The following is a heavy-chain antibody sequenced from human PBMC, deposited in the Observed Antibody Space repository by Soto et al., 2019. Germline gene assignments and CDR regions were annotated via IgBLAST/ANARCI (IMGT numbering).Heavy chain of an antibody. J-gene: IGHJ6*02. D-gene: IGHD3-22*01. CDR2: IWYDGSNK. CDR3: ARDYYDSSGYDGMDV. Sequence: GGSLRLSCAASGFTFSSYGMHWVRQAPGKGLEWVAVIWYDGSNKYYADSVKGRFTISRDNSKNTLYLQMNSLRAEDTAVYYCARDYYDSSGYDGMDVWGQGTTVTVSS. V-gene: IGHV3-33*01. CDR1: GFTFSSYG.